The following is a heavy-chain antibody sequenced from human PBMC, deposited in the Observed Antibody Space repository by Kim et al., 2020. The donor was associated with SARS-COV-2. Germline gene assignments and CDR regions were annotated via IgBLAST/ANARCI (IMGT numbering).Heavy chain of an antibody. CDR3: ARGRLTIFGVVNSFDY. CDR1: GGSISSGGYY. D-gene: IGHD3-3*01. V-gene: IGHV4-31*03. Sequence: SETLSLTCTVSGGSISSGGYYWSWLRQHPGKGLEWIGYIYYSGSTYYNPSLKSRVTISVDTSKNQFSLKLSSVTAADTAVYYCARGRLTIFGVVNSFDYWGQGTLVTVSS. J-gene: IGHJ4*02. CDR2: IYYSGST.